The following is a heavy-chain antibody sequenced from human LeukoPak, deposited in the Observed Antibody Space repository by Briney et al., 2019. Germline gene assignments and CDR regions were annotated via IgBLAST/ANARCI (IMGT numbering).Heavy chain of an antibody. CDR3: ATSHDSAGND. V-gene: IGHV3-7*01. Sequence: GGSLRLSCAASGFAFSDFWMSWLRQAPGKGLEWVANIRHDGNAKNYVPSVRGRFTISRDNAKNSLYLQMNSLTVEDTAVYYCATSHDSAGNDWGQGTLVTVSS. J-gene: IGHJ4*02. CDR2: IRHDGNAK. CDR1: GFAFSDFW. D-gene: IGHD2-15*01.